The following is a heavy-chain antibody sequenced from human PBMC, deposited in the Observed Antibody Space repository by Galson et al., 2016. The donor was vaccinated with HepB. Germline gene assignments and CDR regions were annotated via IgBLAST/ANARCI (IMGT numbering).Heavy chain of an antibody. CDR3: AKEHGGHYGMDV. V-gene: IGHV4-61*01. CDR2: FYYSGST. CDR1: GGSVNSAYYY. Sequence: SETLSLTCTVSGGSVNSAYYYWNWIRQPPGKGLEWIGYFYYSGSTNYNPSLKSRVTISVDTSKNEFPLKLTSVTAADTAVYYCAKEHGGHYGMDVWGQGTTVTVSS. D-gene: IGHD4-23*01. J-gene: IGHJ6*02.